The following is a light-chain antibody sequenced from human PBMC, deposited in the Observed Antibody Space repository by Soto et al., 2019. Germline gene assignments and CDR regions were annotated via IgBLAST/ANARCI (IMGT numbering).Light chain of an antibody. V-gene: IGLV2-18*02. CDR1: SSDVGSYNR. CDR3: SSYTSTSTDV. Sequence: QSALTQPPSVSGSPGQSVTISCTGNSSDVGSYNRVSRYQHPPRTAPKLMIYEVSNRPPGVPDRFSGSRSGNAASLTISGREAEDEDDYYCSSYTSTSTDVFGTGTKVTVL. J-gene: IGLJ1*01. CDR2: EVS.